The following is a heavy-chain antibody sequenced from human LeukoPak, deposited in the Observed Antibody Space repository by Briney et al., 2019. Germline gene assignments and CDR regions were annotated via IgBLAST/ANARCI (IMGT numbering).Heavy chain of an antibody. CDR1: GYRFTSYW. D-gene: IGHD3-3*01. CDR3: ARLRGITIFGVVQNNWFDP. CDR2: IYPGDSDT. J-gene: IGHJ5*02. V-gene: IGHV5-51*01. Sequence: GESLKISCKGSGYRFTSYWIGWVRQMPGKGLEWMGIIYPGDSDTRYSPSFQGQVTISADKSISTAYLQWSSLKASDTAMYYCARLRGITIFGVVQNNWFDPWGQGTLVTVSS.